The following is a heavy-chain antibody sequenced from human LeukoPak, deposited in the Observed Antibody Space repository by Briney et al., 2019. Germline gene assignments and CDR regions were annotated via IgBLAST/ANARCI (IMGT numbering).Heavy chain of an antibody. CDR2: IYYSGST. Sequence: SETLSLTCTVSGGSISSSSYYWGWIRQPPGKGLEWIGSIYYSGSTYYNPSLKSRVTISVDTSKNLFSLKLSSVTAADTAVYYCARDLGATHYDILTGYYLWGQGTLVTVSS. CDR3: ARDLGATHYDILTGYYL. V-gene: IGHV4-39*07. J-gene: IGHJ4*02. CDR1: GGSISSSSYY. D-gene: IGHD3-9*01.